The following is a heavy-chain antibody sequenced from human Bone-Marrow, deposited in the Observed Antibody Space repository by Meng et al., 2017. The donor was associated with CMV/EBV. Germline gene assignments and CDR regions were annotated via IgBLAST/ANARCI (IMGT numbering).Heavy chain of an antibody. CDR2: INPNSGGT. V-gene: IGHV1-2*02. CDR3: ARGGGYSYGYSSGFDP. J-gene: IGHJ5*02. CDR1: GYTFTGYY. D-gene: IGHD5-18*01. Sequence: ASVKVSCKASGYTFTGYYMHWVRQAPGQGLEWMGWINPNSGGTNYAQKFQGRVTMTRDTPISTAYMELSRLRSDDTAVYYCARGGGYSYGYSSGFDPWGQGTLVTVSS.